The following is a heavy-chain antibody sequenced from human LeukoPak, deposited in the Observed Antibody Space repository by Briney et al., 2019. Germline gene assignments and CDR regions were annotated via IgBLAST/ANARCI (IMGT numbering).Heavy chain of an antibody. CDR2: ISAYNGNT. CDR3: ARDYYGSGSYSRYYYYYGMDV. V-gene: IGHV1-18*04. D-gene: IGHD3-10*01. Sequence: ASVKVSCKASGYTFTSYGISWVRQAPGQGLEWMGWISAYNGNTNYAQKLQGRVTMTTDTSTSTAYMELRSLRSDGTAVYYCARDYYGSGSYSRYYYYYGMDVWGKGTTVTVSS. CDR1: GYTFTSYG. J-gene: IGHJ6*04.